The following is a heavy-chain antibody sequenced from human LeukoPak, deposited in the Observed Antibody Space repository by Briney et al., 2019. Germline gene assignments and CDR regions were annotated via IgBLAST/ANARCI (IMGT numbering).Heavy chain of an antibody. CDR1: GYTLTELS. CDR3: AIVKQWLDYFDY. D-gene: IGHD6-19*01. Sequence: ASVKVSCKVSGYTLTELSMHWVRQAPGKGLEWMGGFDPEDGETIYAQKFQGRVTMTEDTSTDTAYMELSSLRSEDTAVYYCAIVKQWLDYFDYWGQGTLVTVSS. J-gene: IGHJ4*02. V-gene: IGHV1-24*01. CDR2: FDPEDGET.